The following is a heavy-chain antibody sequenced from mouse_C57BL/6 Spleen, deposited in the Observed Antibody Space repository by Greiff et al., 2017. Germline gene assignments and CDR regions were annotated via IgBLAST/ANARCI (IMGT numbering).Heavy chain of an antibody. CDR3: ARGGGYYFWYFDV. V-gene: IGHV1-53*01. CDR1: GYTFTSYW. CDR2: INPSNGGT. D-gene: IGHD2-3*01. Sequence: QVQLQQPGTELVKPGASVKLSCKASGYTFTSYWMHWVKQRPGQGLEWIGNINPSNGGTNYNEKFKSKATLTVDKSSSTAYMQLSSLTSEDSAVXYCARGGGYYFWYFDVWGTGTTVTVSS. J-gene: IGHJ1*03.